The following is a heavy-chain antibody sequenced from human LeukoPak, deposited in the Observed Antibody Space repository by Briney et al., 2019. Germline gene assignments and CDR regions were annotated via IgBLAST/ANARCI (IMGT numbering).Heavy chain of an antibody. CDR2: INHSGST. J-gene: IGHJ4*02. D-gene: IGHD6-13*01. Sequence: SETLSLTCAVYGGSFSGYYWSWIRQPPGKGLEWIGEINHSGSTNHNPSLKSRVTISVDTSKNQFSLKLSSVTAADTAVYYCARGRYSSSWPRRDYFDYWGQGTLVTVSS. V-gene: IGHV4-34*01. CDR1: GGSFSGYY. CDR3: ARGRYSSSWPRRDYFDY.